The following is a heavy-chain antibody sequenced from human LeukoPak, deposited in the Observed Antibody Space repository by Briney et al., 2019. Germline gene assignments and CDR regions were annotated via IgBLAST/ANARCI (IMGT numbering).Heavy chain of an antibody. CDR1: GGSFSGYY. V-gene: IGHV4-34*01. Sequence: PSETLSLTCGVSGGSFSGYYFSWVRQSPEKGLEWIGEINHSGSTNYNPSLKSRVTISVDTAKKQISLRLNSVTAADTAVYHCARVRTHRDPSRGYDFWSGYYRYYYYYMDVWGKGTTVTVSS. D-gene: IGHD3-3*01. CDR2: INHSGST. J-gene: IGHJ6*03. CDR3: ARVRTHRDPSRGYDFWSGYYRYYYYYMDV.